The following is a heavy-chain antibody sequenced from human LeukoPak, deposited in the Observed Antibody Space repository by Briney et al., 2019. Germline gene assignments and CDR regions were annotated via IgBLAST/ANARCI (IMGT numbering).Heavy chain of an antibody. CDR2: IYFSRNT. D-gene: IGHD3-10*01. V-gene: IGHV4-59*01. J-gene: IGHJ5*02. CDR1: GGSISSYF. Sequence: SETLSLTCNVSGGSISSYFWRWIRQTPGKGLEWIGDIYFSRNTNYNPSLKSRVTISVDTSKNQFSLKLTSVTAADTAVYYCARERTMVRGMSWFDPWGQGTLVTVSS. CDR3: ARERTMVRGMSWFDP.